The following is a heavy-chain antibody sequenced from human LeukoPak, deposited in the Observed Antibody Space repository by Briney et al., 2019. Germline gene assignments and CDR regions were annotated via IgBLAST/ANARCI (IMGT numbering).Heavy chain of an antibody. V-gene: IGHV1-18*01. CDR3: ARDCSSTSCYAGSAFDI. J-gene: IGHJ3*02. CDR2: ISAYNGNT. D-gene: IGHD2-2*01. CDR1: GYDFTSVG. Sequence: ASVKVSCKASGYDFTSVGITWVRRAPGQGLEWMGWISAYNGNTNYAQKLQGRVTMTTDTSTSTAYMELRSLRSDDTAVYYCARDCSSTSCYAGSAFDIWGQGTMVTVSS.